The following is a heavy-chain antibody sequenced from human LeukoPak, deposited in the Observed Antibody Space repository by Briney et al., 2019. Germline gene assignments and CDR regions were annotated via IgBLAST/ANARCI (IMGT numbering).Heavy chain of an antibody. Sequence: PSETLSLTCTVSGGSISSYYWSWIRQPPGKGLEWIGYIYYSGSTNYNPSLKSRVTISVDTSKNQFSLKLSSVTAADTAVYYCAREVGFAFDIWGQGTMVTVSS. D-gene: IGHD3-10*01. CDR3: AREVGFAFDI. V-gene: IGHV4-59*01. CDR1: GGSISSYY. CDR2: IYYSGST. J-gene: IGHJ3*02.